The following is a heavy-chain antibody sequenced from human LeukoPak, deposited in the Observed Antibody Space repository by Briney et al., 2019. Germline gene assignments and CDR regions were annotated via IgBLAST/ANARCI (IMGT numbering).Heavy chain of an antibody. D-gene: IGHD1-26*01. CDR3: AKNSGSFYYYGMDV. Sequence: GGSLRLSCAASGLSFSIYAMSWVRQAPGKGLEWVSAISGSGGSTYYPASVKGRFTISRDNSKNTLFLQMNSLRAEDTAVYYCAKNSGSFYYYGMDVWGQGTTVTVSS. J-gene: IGHJ6*02. CDR2: ISGSGGST. V-gene: IGHV3-23*01. CDR1: GLSFSIYA.